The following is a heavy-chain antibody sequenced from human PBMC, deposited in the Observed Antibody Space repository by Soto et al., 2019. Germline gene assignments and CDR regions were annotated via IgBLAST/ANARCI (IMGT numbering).Heavy chain of an antibody. D-gene: IGHD6-13*01. CDR1: GGSIRSISYY. CDR2: LYYSGST. V-gene: IGHV4-39*01. CDR3: ARTGIASAGRGRWYFDL. Sequence: QLQLQESGPGLVKPSETRSLTCTVSGGSIRSISYYWGGIRQPPGKGLEWIGRLYYSGSTYYNPSLKGRVTISVDTSKNQFSLKLSSVTAADTAVYYCARTGIASAGRGRWYFDLWGRGTLVTVSS. J-gene: IGHJ2*01.